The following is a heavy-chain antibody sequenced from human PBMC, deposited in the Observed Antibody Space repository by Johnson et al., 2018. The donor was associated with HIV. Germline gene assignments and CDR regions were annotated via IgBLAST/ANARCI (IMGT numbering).Heavy chain of an antibody. D-gene: IGHD2-15*01. CDR3: AKLRPDRSGHRAFDI. V-gene: IGHV3-66*02. CDR1: EFTVSSNY. J-gene: IGHJ3*02. Sequence: VQLVESGGGLVQPGGSLRLSCAASEFTVSSNYMSWVRQAPGKGLEWVSVIYRGGSTYYADSVKGRFTISRDNAKNSRYLQMNSLRAEDTALYYCAKLRPDRSGHRAFDIWGQGTMVTVSS. CDR2: IYRGGST.